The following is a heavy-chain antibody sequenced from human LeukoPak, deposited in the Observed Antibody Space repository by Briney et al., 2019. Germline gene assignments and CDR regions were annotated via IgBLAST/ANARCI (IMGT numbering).Heavy chain of an antibody. V-gene: IGHV1-2*02. CDR3: ARDLGGTYSSENWFDP. Sequence: ASVKVSCKASGYTFTGYYIHWVRQAPGQGLEWMGWITPNSGGTNYAQKFQGRVTMIRDTSISTAYMELSRLRSDDTAVYYCARDLGGTYSSENWFDPWGQGTLVTVSS. CDR1: GYTFTGYY. J-gene: IGHJ5*02. D-gene: IGHD1-26*01. CDR2: ITPNSGGT.